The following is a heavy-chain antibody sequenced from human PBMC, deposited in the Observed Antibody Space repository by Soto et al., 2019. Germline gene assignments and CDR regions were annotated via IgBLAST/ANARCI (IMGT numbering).Heavy chain of an antibody. CDR3: VQGANCGGDCYLYSYYGKDV. Sequence: PGGSLRLSCSASGFTFSSYAMHWVRQAPGKGLEYVSAISSNGGSTYYADSVKGRFTISRDNSKNTLYLQMSSLRAEDTAVYYCVQGANCGGDCYLYSYYGKDVWGQGTTVTVSS. V-gene: IGHV3-64D*06. CDR1: GFTFSSYA. CDR2: ISSNGGST. J-gene: IGHJ6*02. D-gene: IGHD2-21*02.